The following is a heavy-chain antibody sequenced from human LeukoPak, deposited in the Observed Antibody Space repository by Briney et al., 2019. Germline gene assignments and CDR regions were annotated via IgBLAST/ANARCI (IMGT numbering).Heavy chain of an antibody. CDR3: ATTTYVWGSYRYPDY. D-gene: IGHD3-16*02. V-gene: IGHV3-23*01. Sequence: GGSLRLSCAASGLTFSSNAMTWVRQAPGKGLEWVSAISGSGGTTYYADSVQGRFTISRDNSKNTLYLQMNSLRAEDTAIYYCATTTYVWGSYRYPDYWGQGTLVTVSS. CDR2: ISGSGGTT. CDR1: GLTFSSNA. J-gene: IGHJ4*02.